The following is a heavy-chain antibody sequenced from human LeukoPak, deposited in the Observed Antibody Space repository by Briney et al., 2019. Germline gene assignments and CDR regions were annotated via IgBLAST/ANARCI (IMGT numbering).Heavy chain of an antibody. V-gene: IGHV1-8*03. CDR2: MNPNSGNT. Sequence: ASVKVSCKASGYTFTSYDINWVRQATGQGLEWMGWMNPNSGNTGYAQKFQGRVTITRNTSISTAYMELSSLRSEDTAVYYCARDRNRYYYGSGSSLALTFRGQGTLVTVSS. D-gene: IGHD3-10*01. CDR1: GYTFTSYD. CDR3: ARDRNRYYYGSGSSLALTF. J-gene: IGHJ4*02.